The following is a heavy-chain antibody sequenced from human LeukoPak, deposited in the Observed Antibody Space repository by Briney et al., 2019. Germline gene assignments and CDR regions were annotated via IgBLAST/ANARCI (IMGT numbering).Heavy chain of an antibody. CDR3: ARAMATIPRFDY. V-gene: IGHV1-18*01. CDR2: ISTDNGDT. D-gene: IGHD5-24*01. Sequence: ASVKVSCKSSGYTFTTYGITWVRQAPGQGLEWMGWISTDNGDTNYAQKLQGRVTMTTDTSTSTAYMELRSLRSDDTAVYYCARAMATIPRFDYWGQGTLVTVSS. CDR1: GYTFTTYG. J-gene: IGHJ4*02.